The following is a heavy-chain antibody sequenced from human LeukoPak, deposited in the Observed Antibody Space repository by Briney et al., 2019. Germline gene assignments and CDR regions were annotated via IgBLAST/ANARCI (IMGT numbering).Heavy chain of an antibody. D-gene: IGHD6-25*01. CDR1: GFXFNNXR. CDR2: IKQDGSEK. J-gene: IGHJ4*02. Sequence: SLRLSCVASGFXFNNXRMTXVXQAPGKGXXWVANIKQDGSEKQYVDSVKGRFAISRDNAKKSLYLQINTLRAEDTAVYYCVRGPHIAATSYWGQGTLVTVSS. CDR3: VRGPHIAATSY. V-gene: IGHV3-7*03.